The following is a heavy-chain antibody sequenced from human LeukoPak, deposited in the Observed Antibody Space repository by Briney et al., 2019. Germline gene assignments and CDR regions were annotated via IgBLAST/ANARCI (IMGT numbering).Heavy chain of an antibody. CDR2: ISYDGSNK. V-gene: IGHV3-30-3*01. CDR1: GFTFSSYA. D-gene: IGHD6-19*01. Sequence: PGGSLRLSCAASGFTFSSYAMHWVRQAPGKGLEWVAVISYDGSNKYYADSVKGRFTISRDNSKNTLYLQMNSLRAEDTAVYYCARDQQWLGEGPNYYFDYWGQGTLVTVSS. J-gene: IGHJ4*02. CDR3: ARDQQWLGEGPNYYFDY.